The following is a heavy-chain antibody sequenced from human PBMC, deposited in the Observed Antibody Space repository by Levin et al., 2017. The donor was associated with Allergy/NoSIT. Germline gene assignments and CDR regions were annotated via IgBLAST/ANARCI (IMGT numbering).Heavy chain of an antibody. J-gene: IGHJ2*01. CDR2: IYYTGST. CDR3: ARVPHSDDYVWESYRHYWYFDL. Sequence: PSETLSLTCTVSGGYLSSYYWTWIRQPPGKGLEWIGYIYYTGSTSYNPSLESRVTISLDTAKNQFSLKLSPVTAADSAVYYCARVPHSDDYVWESYRHYWYFDLWGRGTLVTVSS. D-gene: IGHD3-16*02. CDR1: GGYLSSYY. V-gene: IGHV4-59*01.